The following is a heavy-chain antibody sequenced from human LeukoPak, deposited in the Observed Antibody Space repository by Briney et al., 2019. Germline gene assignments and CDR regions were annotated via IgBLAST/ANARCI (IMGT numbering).Heavy chain of an antibody. J-gene: IGHJ1*01. CDR2: INTHSGVT. Sequence: ASVWVSCTGAGYTFTGYYMCWVCHAPGQGLEWMGWINTHSGVTNYAQKFQGRVTMTRDTSISTAYMELSRLRSDDTAVYYCARDATVVRGLIINLVEYSQHWGQGTLVTVSS. D-gene: IGHD3-10*01. CDR3: ARDATVVRGLIINLVEYSQH. V-gene: IGHV1-2*02. CDR1: GYTFTGYY.